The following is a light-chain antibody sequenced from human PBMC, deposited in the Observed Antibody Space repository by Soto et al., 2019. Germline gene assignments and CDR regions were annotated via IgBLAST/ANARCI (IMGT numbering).Light chain of an antibody. J-gene: IGKJ2*01. CDR3: QQYNNWPPLT. CDR1: QGVSSN. V-gene: IGKV3-15*01. Sequence: ETVMTQSPATLSVSPGERATLSCRASQGVSSNLAWYQQKPGQAPRLLIYSASTRATGIPARFSGSGSGTEFTLTISSLQSEDFAVYYCQQYNNWPPLTFGHGTKLEIK. CDR2: SAS.